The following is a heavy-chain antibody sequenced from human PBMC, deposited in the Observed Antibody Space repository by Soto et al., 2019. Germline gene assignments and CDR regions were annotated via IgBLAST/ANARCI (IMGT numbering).Heavy chain of an antibody. CDR1: GFTFSSNW. J-gene: IGHJ4*02. CDR3: ARDGEVF. D-gene: IGHD2-21*01. Sequence: GGSLRLSCAASGFTFSSNWMHWVRRVPGRGLVWVSRINADGSETNYEDSVEGRFTISRDNPKNTLYLQMNSLRAEDTAVYYCARDGEVFWGQGTLVTVSS. V-gene: IGHV3-74*01. CDR2: INADGSET.